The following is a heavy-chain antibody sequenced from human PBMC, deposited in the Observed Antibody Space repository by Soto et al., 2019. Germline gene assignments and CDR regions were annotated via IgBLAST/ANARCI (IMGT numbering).Heavy chain of an antibody. CDR2: ISYDGSNK. Sequence: QVQLVESGGGVVQPGRSLRLSCAASGFTFSSYGMHWVRQAPGKGLEWVAVISYDGSNKYYADSVKGRFTISRDNSKNTLYLQMNSLRAEDTAVYYCAKGGEYSGYDHTYFDLWGRGTLVTVSS. CDR3: AKGGEYSGYDHTYFDL. J-gene: IGHJ2*01. CDR1: GFTFSSYG. V-gene: IGHV3-30*18. D-gene: IGHD5-12*01.